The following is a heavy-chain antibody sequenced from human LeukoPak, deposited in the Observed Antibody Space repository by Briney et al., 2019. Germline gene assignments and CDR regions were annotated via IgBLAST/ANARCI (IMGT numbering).Heavy chain of an antibody. D-gene: IGHD2/OR15-2a*01. Sequence: SETLSLTCAVYGGSFSGYYWSWLRQPPGKGLEWIGEINHSGSTNYNPSLMSRVTISVDTSKNQFSLKLSSVTAADTAVYYCARGIIVGGDGSFDNWGQGTQVTVSS. CDR1: GGSFSGYY. CDR2: INHSGST. J-gene: IGHJ4*02. CDR3: ARGIIVGGDGSFDN. V-gene: IGHV4-34*01.